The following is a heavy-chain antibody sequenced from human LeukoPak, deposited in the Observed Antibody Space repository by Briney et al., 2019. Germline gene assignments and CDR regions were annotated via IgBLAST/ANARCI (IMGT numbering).Heavy chain of an antibody. CDR1: GYTFTGYY. J-gene: IGHJ2*01. D-gene: IGHD2-15*01. Sequence: ASVKVSCKASGYTFTGYYMHWVRQAPGQGLEWMGWISAYNGNTNYAQKLQGRVTMTTDTSTSTAYMELRSLRSDDTAVYYCARDGGRYCSGGSCPHGYFDLWGRGTLVTVSS. V-gene: IGHV1-18*04. CDR2: ISAYNGNT. CDR3: ARDGGRYCSGGSCPHGYFDL.